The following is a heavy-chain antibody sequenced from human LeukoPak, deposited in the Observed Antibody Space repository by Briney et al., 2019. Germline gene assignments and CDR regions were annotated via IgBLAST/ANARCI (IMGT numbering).Heavy chain of an antibody. V-gene: IGHV3-48*04. CDR1: GFTFSSYP. J-gene: IGHJ4*02. Sequence: GGSLRLSCAASGFTFSSYPMSWVRQAPGKGLEWVSYISSSGSTIYYPDSVKGRFTISRDNAKNSLYLQMNSLRAEDTAVYYCAREDNYYFDYWGQGVLVTVSS. CDR2: ISSSGSTI. D-gene: IGHD3-10*01. CDR3: AREDNYYFDY.